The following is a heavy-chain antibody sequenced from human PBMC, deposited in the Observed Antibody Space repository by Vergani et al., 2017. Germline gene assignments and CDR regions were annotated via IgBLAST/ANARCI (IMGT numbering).Heavy chain of an antibody. CDR1: GFTFSSYA. D-gene: IGHD4-17*01. Sequence: QVQLVESGGGVVQPGRALRLSCAGSGFTFSSYAMHWVRQAPGKGLEWVAVISYDGRNKYYADSVKGRFTISRDNTKNTLYLQMNSLIAEHTPVYYCARGSSGDYVSSFDYWGQGTLVTVSS. V-gene: IGHV3-30*04. CDR2: ISYDGRNK. J-gene: IGHJ4*02. CDR3: ARGSSGDYVSSFDY.